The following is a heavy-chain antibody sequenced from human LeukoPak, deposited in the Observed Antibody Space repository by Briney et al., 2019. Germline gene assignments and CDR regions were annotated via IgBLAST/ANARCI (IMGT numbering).Heavy chain of an antibody. J-gene: IGHJ4*02. CDR3: AKARPPVLRFLEWPSFDY. CDR1: GFTFSIYA. Sequence: GGSLRLSCAASGFTFSIYAMSWVRQAPGKGLEWVSAISGSGGSTYYADSVKGRFIISRDNSKNTLFLQMSSLRAEDTAVYYCAKARPPVLRFLEWPSFDYWGQGTLVTVSS. V-gene: IGHV3-23*01. D-gene: IGHD3-3*01. CDR2: ISGSGGST.